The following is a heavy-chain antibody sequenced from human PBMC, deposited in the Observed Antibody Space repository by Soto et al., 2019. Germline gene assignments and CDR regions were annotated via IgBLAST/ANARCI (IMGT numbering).Heavy chain of an antibody. CDR3: ARDYSGNYKVLFYLDF. D-gene: IGHD1-26*01. CDR1: GFSFSTYA. V-gene: IGHV3-33*01. CDR2: IWYDGSTK. Sequence: QVQLVQSGGGVVQPGRSLRLSCAASGFSFSTYAMHWVRQAPGKGLEWVGVIWYDGSTKYYSDSVRGRFTISRDNSNKTLYLQMSSLGAEDTAVYYCARDYSGNYKVLFYLDFWGQGTLVTVSS. J-gene: IGHJ4*02.